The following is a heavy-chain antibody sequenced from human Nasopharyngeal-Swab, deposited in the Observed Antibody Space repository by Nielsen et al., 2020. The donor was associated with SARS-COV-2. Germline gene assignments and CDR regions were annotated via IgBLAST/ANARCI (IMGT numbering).Heavy chain of an antibody. D-gene: IGHD1-26*01. CDR1: CYRDPLSG. Sequence: GSAKVSCKAACYRDPLSGIRWVRLPPGLRLEWMGWISAYNGNTNYAQKLQGRVTMTTDTSTSTAYMELRSLRSDDTAVYYCARYESRAELYYFDYWGQGTLVTVSS. CDR2: ISAYNGNT. CDR3: ARYESRAELYYFDY. V-gene: IGHV1-18*01. J-gene: IGHJ4*02.